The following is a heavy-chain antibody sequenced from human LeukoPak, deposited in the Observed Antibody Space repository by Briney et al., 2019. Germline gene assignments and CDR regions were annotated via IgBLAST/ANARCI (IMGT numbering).Heavy chain of an antibody. CDR3: ARVRIGQQLDKYYYYTMDV. CDR1: GYTFTGYY. J-gene: IGHJ6*02. CDR2: INPNSGGT. V-gene: IGHV1-2*02. D-gene: IGHD6-13*01. Sequence: ASVKVSCKASGYTFTGYYMHWVRQAPGQGLEWMGWINPNSGGTNYAQKFQGRVTTTTDTSISTAYMEVSRLRSDDTAVYYCARVRIGQQLDKYYYYTMDVWGQGTTVTVSS.